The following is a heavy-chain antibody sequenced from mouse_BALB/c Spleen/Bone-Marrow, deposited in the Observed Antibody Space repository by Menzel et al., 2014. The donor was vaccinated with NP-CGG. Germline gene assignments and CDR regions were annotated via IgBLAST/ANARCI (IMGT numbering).Heavy chain of an antibody. J-gene: IGHJ3*01. V-gene: IGHV7-1*02. Sequence: EVKLVESGVGLVQPGDSLRLSCATSGFTFSDFYMEWVRQPPGKRLEWIAASRNKAKHYTTEYSASVKGRFIVSRDTSQSILYLQMNALRAEDTAIYYCARDVWYGNYFVYWGQGTLVTVSA. CDR3: ARDVWYGNYFVY. CDR1: GFTFSDFY. CDR2: SRNKAKHYTT. D-gene: IGHD2-10*02.